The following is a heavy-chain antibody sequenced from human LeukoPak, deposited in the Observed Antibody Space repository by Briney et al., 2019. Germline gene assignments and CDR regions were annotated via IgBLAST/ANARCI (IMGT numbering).Heavy chain of an antibody. Sequence: ASVKVSCKASGDTFTSYYMHWVRQAPGQGLEWMGLINPTGGSTGYAQKFQGRVTMTRDMSTSTDYMELSSLGSEDTAIYYCARDNSVGDNAWWFDPWGQGTLVTVSS. J-gene: IGHJ5*02. CDR1: GDTFTSYY. V-gene: IGHV1-46*01. D-gene: IGHD2-15*01. CDR2: INPTGGST. CDR3: ARDNSVGDNAWWFDP.